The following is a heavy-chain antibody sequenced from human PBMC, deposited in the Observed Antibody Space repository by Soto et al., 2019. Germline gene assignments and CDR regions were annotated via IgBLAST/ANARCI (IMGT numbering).Heavy chain of an antibody. Sequence: SETLSLTCTVSGGSISSSNYYWGWIRQPPGKGLEWIGSIYYSGSTYSNPSFKSRVTISVDTSKNQFSLKLSSVTAADTAVYYCARHSTGYYYSWFDPWGQGTLVTVSS. CDR3: ARHSTGYYYSWFDP. CDR2: IYYSGST. D-gene: IGHD3-22*01. J-gene: IGHJ5*02. V-gene: IGHV4-39*01. CDR1: GGSISSSNYY.